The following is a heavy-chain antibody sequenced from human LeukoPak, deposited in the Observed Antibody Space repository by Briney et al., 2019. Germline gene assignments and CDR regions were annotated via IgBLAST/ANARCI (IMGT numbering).Heavy chain of an antibody. D-gene: IGHD5-12*01. CDR3: ARNIVATRYNWFDP. J-gene: IGHJ5*02. CDR1: GFTFSSYE. Sequence: GGSLRLSCAASGFTFSSYEMNWVRQAPGKGLGWVSYISSSGSTIYYADSVKGRFTISRDNAKNSLYLQMNSLRAEDTAVYYCARNIVATRYNWFDPWGQGTLVTVSS. V-gene: IGHV3-48*03. CDR2: ISSSGSTI.